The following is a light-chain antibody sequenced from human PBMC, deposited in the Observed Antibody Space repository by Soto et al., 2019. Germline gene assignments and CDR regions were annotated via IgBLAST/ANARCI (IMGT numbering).Light chain of an antibody. CDR3: RQYANSPIT. CDR2: SAS. V-gene: IGKV3D-15*02. J-gene: IGKJ5*01. CDR1: QSVSSN. Sequence: EIVMTQSPATLSVSPGERATLSCRASQSVSSNLAWYQQKPGQAPRLLIYSASTRATGIPARFSGSGSGTDFTLTISTLEPEDFAVYYCRQYANSPITFGQGTRLEI.